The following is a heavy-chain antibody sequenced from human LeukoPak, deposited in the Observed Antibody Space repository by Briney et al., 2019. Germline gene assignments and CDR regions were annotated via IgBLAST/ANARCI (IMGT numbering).Heavy chain of an antibody. Sequence: GRSLRLSCAASGFTVTGNYMNWVRQAPGKGLEWVSITYSGASTYYVHSVKGRFSISRGNSKNTLFLQMNSLRAEDTAVYYCARKALYDSSISAFDIWGQGTMVTVSS. V-gene: IGHV3-66*01. D-gene: IGHD3-22*01. CDR1: GFTVTGNY. CDR3: ARKALYDSSISAFDI. J-gene: IGHJ3*02. CDR2: TYSGAST.